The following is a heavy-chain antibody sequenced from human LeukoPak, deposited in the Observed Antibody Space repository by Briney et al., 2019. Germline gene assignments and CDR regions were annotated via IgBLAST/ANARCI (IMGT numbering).Heavy chain of an antibody. CDR2: IYTSGST. Sequence: PSETLSLTCTVSGGSISSYYWSWIRQPAGKGLEWIGRIYTSGSTNYNPSLKSRVTMSVDTSKNQFSLKLSSVTAADTAVYYCARGGFGGFIAWFDPWGQGTLVTVSS. V-gene: IGHV4-4*07. CDR1: GGSISSYY. CDR3: ARGGFGGFIAWFDP. J-gene: IGHJ5*02. D-gene: IGHD3-10*01.